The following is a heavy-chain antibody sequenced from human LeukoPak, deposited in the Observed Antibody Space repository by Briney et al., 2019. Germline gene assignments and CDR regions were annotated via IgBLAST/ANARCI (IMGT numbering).Heavy chain of an antibody. CDR1: GGSISSYY. D-gene: IGHD3-16*02. CDR2: IYYSGST. J-gene: IGHJ4*02. V-gene: IGHV4-59*12. Sequence: PSETLSLTCTVSGGSISSYYWSWIRQPPGKGLEWIGYIYYSGSTNYNPSLKSRVTISVDTSKNQFSLKLSSVTAADTAVYYCARRNYDYVWGSYRYTFDYWGQGTLVTVSS. CDR3: ARRNYDYVWGSYRYTFDY.